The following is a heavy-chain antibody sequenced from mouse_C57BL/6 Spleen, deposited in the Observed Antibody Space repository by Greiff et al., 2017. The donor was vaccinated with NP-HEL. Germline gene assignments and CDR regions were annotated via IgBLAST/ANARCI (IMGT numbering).Heavy chain of an antibody. CDR1: GFTFSDYY. CDR3: ARHGGSSPFDV. J-gene: IGHJ1*03. V-gene: IGHV5-12*01. D-gene: IGHD1-1*01. Sequence: EVKLVESGGGLVQPGGSLKLSCAASGFTFSDYYMYWVRQTPEKRLEWVAYISNGGGSTYYPDTVKGRFTISRDNAKNTLYLQMSRLKSEDTAMYYCARHGGSSPFDVWGTGTTVTVSS. CDR2: ISNGGGST.